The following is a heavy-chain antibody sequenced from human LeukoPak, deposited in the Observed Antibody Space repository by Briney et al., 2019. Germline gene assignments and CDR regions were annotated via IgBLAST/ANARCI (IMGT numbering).Heavy chain of an antibody. V-gene: IGHV4-59*01. CDR1: GGSISSYY. D-gene: IGHD3-3*01. J-gene: IGHJ5*02. CDR2: IYYSGST. CDR3: ARDHYDFWSGYYTGSRFDP. Sequence: PSETLSLTCTVSGGSISSYYWSWIRQPPGKGLEWIGYIYYSGSTNCNPSLKSRVTISVDTSKNQFYLNLSSVTAADTAVYYCARDHYDFWSGYYTGSRFDPWGQGTLVTASS.